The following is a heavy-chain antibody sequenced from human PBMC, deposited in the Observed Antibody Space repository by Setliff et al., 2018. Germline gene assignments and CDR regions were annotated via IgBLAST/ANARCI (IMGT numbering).Heavy chain of an antibody. CDR3: TRGRFDP. Sequence: QPGGSLRLSCTASGFTFGDYAMSWVRQAPGKGLEWVGFIKSKAYGGTTEYAASVKGRFTISRDDSKSIAYLQMNSLKTEDTAVYYCTRGRFDPWGQGTLVTVSS. V-gene: IGHV3-49*04. CDR2: IKSKAYGGTT. CDR1: GFTFGDYA. J-gene: IGHJ5*02.